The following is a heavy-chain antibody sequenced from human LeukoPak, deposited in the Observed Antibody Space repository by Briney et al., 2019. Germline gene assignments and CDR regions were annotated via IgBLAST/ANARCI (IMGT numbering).Heavy chain of an antibody. CDR1: GFTFSDYY. V-gene: IGHV3-11*03. D-gene: IGHD6-13*01. Sequence: NPGGSLRLSCAASGFTFSDYYMSWIRQAPGKGLEWVSYISGSSSYTNYADSVEGRFTISRDNAKNSLYLQMNSLRAEDTAVYYCASGSSSWYSVGDWGQGTLVTVSS. CDR2: ISGSSSYT. J-gene: IGHJ4*02. CDR3: ASGSSSWYSVGD.